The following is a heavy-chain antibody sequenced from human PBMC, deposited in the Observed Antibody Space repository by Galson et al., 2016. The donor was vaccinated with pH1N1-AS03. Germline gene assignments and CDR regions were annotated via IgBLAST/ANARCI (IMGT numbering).Heavy chain of an antibody. CDR2: IYPGDSYT. D-gene: IGHD5/OR15-5a*01. CDR1: GYSFTNYW. V-gene: IGHV5-51*01. CDR3: ARHRLSVTHSFSTRGIDV. Sequence: QSGAEVKKPGESLKISCKGSGYSFTNYWIGWVRQMPEKGLEWMGIIYPGDSYTRYSPSFQGQVTISSDKSITTAYLQWSNLKASDTAMYYCARHRLSVTHSFSTRGIDVWGKGTTVTVSS. J-gene: IGHJ6*04.